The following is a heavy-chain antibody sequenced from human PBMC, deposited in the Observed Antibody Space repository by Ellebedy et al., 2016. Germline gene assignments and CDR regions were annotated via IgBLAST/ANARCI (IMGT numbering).Heavy chain of an antibody. CDR3: ARSTITIFGVVTRDFDY. V-gene: IGHV4-34*01. J-gene: IGHJ4*02. Sequence: SETLSLTCAVYGGSFSGYYWSWIRQPPGKGLEWIGEINHSGSTNYNPSLKSRVTISVDTSKNQFSLKLSSVTAADTAVYYCARSTITIFGVVTRDFDYWGQGTLVTVSS. CDR2: INHSGST. CDR1: GGSFSGYY. D-gene: IGHD3-3*01.